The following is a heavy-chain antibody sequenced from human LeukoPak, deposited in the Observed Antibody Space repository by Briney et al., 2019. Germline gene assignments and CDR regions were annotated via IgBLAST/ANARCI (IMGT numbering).Heavy chain of an antibody. D-gene: IGHD5-18*01. V-gene: IGHV4-59*01. J-gene: IGHJ4*02. Sequence: PSETLSLTCTVSGGSISGYYWSWIRQPPGKGLEWIGYIYYSGSTNYNPSLKSRVTISVDTSKNQFSLKLSSVTAADTAVYYCARGDGDVDTAMVTTSHFDYWGQGTLVTVSS. CDR3: ARGDGDVDTAMVTTSHFDY. CDR1: GGSISGYY. CDR2: IYYSGST.